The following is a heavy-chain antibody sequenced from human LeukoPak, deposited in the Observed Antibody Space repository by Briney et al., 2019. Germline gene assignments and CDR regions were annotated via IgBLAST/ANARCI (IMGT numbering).Heavy chain of an antibody. CDR1: GGSFSGYY. CDR2: INHSGST. V-gene: IGHV4-34*01. Sequence: SETLSLTCAVYGGSFSGYYWGWIRQPPGKGLEWIGEINHSGSTNYNPSLKSRVTISVDTSKNQFSLKLSSVTAADTAVYYCAKENGGNTGSYWGQGTLVTVSS. CDR3: AKENGGNTGSY. J-gene: IGHJ4*02. D-gene: IGHD4-23*01.